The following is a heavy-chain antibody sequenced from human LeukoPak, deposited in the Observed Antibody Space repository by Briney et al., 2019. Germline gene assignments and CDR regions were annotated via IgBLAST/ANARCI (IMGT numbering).Heavy chain of an antibody. J-gene: IGHJ5*02. V-gene: IGHV3-74*01. Sequence: PGGSLRLSCAASGFTFSSYWMHWVRQAPGKGLVWVSRINGDGSTTTYADSVRGRFTISRDNAKNTLYLQLNSLRAEDTAFYYCSRDRGVGVWFGGQYKWFDPWGQGTLVTVSS. CDR2: INGDGSTT. D-gene: IGHD3-10*01. CDR3: SRDRGVGVWFGGQYKWFDP. CDR1: GFTFSSYW.